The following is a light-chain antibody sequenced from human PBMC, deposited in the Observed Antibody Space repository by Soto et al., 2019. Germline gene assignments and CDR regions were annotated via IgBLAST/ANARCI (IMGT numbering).Light chain of an antibody. V-gene: IGKV2-28*01. CDR3: MQARQTPTPMYT. J-gene: IGKJ2*01. Sequence: DIVMTQSPLSLPVTPGEPASISCRSSQRLLHSNGYDYLDWYLQKPGQSPQLLIYLGSNRASGVPDKFSGSGSGKDFTLKISRVEAEDVGVYYCMQARQTPTPMYTFGQGTKLEIK. CDR1: QRLLHSNGYDY. CDR2: LGS.